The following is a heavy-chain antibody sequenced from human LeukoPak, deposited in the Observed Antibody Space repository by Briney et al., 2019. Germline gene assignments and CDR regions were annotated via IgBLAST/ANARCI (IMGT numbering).Heavy chain of an antibody. CDR3: AKTGNYNWNGFDY. CDR2: ISYDGSNK. Sequence: GGSLRLSCAASRXTFSNYGMHWVRQAPGEGLEWVAIISYDGSNKYYADSVKGRFTISRDNSKNTLYLQMNSLRVEDSAVYYCAKTGNYNWNGFDYWGQGTLVTVSS. J-gene: IGHJ4*02. D-gene: IGHD1-20*01. CDR1: RXTFSNYG. V-gene: IGHV3-30*18.